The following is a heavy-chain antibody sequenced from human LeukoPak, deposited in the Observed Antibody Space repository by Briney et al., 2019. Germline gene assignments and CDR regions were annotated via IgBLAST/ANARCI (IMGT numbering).Heavy chain of an antibody. J-gene: IGHJ4*02. CDR1: GYTFTGYY. CDR3: ARGGYDTRGFDY. V-gene: IGHV1-46*01. D-gene: IGHD5-12*01. CDR2: INPSGGST. Sequence: ASVKVSCKASGYTFTGYYMHWVRQAPGQGLEWMGIINPSGGSTSYAQKFQGRVTMTRDMSTSTVYMELSSLRSEDTAVYYCARGGYDTRGFDYWGQGTLVTVSS.